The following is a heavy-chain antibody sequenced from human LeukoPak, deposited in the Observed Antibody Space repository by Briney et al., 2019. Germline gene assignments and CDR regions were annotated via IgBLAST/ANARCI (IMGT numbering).Heavy chain of an antibody. CDR1: GFTFDDYG. Sequence: GGSLRLSCAASGFTFDDYGMSWVRQAPGKGLEWVSGINWNGGSTGYADSVKGRFTISRDNAKNSLYLQMNSLRAEDTALYYCARDLVAVAGTLRYDHWSQGTLVTVSS. CDR2: INWNGGST. D-gene: IGHD6-19*01. CDR3: ARDLVAVAGTLRYDH. V-gene: IGHV3-20*04. J-gene: IGHJ5*02.